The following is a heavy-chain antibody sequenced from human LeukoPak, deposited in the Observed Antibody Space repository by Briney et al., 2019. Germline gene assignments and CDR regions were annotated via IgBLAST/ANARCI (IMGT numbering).Heavy chain of an antibody. D-gene: IGHD6-13*01. V-gene: IGHV3-48*04. CDR3: ARDNLAAAGDDNFDI. J-gene: IGHJ3*02. CDR1: GFTFSSHA. CDR2: ISISSSSV. Sequence: PGRSLRLSCAASGFTFSSHAMNWVRQAPGKGLEWVSYISISSSSVYYADSVKGRFTISRDNAKNSLYLQMNSLRAEGTAIYYCARDNLAAAGDDNFDIWGQGTMVTVSS.